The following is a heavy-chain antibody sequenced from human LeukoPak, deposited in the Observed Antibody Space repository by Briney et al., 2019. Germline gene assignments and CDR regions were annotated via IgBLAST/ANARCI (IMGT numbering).Heavy chain of an antibody. CDR2: ISSSGSTI. Sequence: GGSLRLSCAASGFTFRDYYMSWIRQAPGKGLEWVSYISSSGSTIYYADSVKGRFTISRDNAKNSLYLQMNSLRAEDTAVYYCARGFYSGSYRKAAFDIWGQGTMVTVSS. V-gene: IGHV3-11*01. J-gene: IGHJ3*02. CDR1: GFTFRDYY. D-gene: IGHD1-26*01. CDR3: ARGFYSGSYRKAAFDI.